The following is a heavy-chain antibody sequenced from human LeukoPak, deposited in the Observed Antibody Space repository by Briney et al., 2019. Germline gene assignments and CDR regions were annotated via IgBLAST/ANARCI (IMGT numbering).Heavy chain of an antibody. CDR1: GYTFTSYY. V-gene: IGHV1-46*01. Sequence: GASVKVSCKASGYTFTSYYMHWVRQAPGQGLEWMGIINPSGGSTSYAQKFQGRVTMTRDTSTSTVYMELSSLRSEDTAVYYCARGGLIGALRRYFDYWGQGTLVTVSS. CDR3: ARGGLIGALRRYFDY. CDR2: INPSGGST. D-gene: IGHD2/OR15-2a*01. J-gene: IGHJ4*02.